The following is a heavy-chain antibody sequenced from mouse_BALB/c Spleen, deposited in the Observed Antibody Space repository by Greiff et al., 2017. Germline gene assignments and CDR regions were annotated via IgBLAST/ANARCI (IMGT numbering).Heavy chain of an antibody. CDR3: ARGYGNYVSWYFDV. CDR1: GYTFSSYW. V-gene: IGHV1-9*01. J-gene: IGHJ1*01. Sequence: VQLHQSGAELMKPGASVKISCKATGYTFSSYWIEWVKQRPGHGLEWIGEILPGSGSTNYNEKFKGKATFTADTSSNTAYMQLSSLTSEDSAVYYCARGYGNYVSWYFDVWGAGTTVTVSS. D-gene: IGHD2-10*02. CDR2: ILPGSGST.